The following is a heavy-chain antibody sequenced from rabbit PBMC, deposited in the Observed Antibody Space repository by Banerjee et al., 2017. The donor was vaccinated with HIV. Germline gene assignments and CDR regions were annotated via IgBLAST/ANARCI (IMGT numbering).Heavy chain of an antibody. CDR1: GFSFSSSYW. CDR3: ARLPGYASGTNYYSGVTWLDL. Sequence: QQQLEETGGGLVKPGASLTLTCTASGFSFSSSYWICWVRQAPGKGLEWIACIDAGSSGSTWYASWAKGRFTISKTSSTTVTLQMTSLTAADTATYFCARLPGYASGTNYYSGVTWLDLWGQGTLVTVS. J-gene: IGHJ3*01. V-gene: IGHV1S45*01. CDR2: IDAGSSGST. D-gene: IGHD1-1*01.